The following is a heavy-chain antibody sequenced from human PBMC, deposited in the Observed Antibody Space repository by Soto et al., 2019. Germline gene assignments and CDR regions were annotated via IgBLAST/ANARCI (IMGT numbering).Heavy chain of an antibody. CDR3: ARDPTYYYFDY. D-gene: IGHD2-21*01. CDR1: GGSFSGYY. J-gene: IGHJ4*02. V-gene: IGHV4-34*01. Sequence: SETLSLTCAVYGGSFSGYYWSWIRQPPGKGLEWIGEINHSGSTNYNPSLKSRVTISVDTSKNQFSLKLSSVTAADTAVYYCARDPTYYYFDYWGQGTLVTVSS. CDR2: INHSGST.